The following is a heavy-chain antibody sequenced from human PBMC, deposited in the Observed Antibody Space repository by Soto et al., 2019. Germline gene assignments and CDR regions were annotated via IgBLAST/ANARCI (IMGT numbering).Heavy chain of an antibody. J-gene: IGHJ6*03. Sequence: GGSLRLSCAASGFTFSSYAMSWVRQAPGKWLEWVSAISGSGGSTYYADSVKGRFTISRDNSKNTLYLQMNSLRAEDTAVYYCAKGGSDEAYYHYYMDVWGKGTTVTVSS. D-gene: IGHD1-26*01. CDR3: AKGGSDEAYYHYYMDV. CDR1: GFTFSSYA. CDR2: ISGSGGST. V-gene: IGHV3-23*01.